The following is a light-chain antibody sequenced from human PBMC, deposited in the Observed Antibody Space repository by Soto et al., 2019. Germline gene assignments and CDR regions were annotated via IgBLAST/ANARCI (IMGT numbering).Light chain of an antibody. J-gene: IGLJ1*01. Sequence: QSARTQPASVSGSPGQSITISCTGTSSDVGSYNLVSWYQQHPGKAPKLMIYEVSKRPSGVSNRFSGSKSGNTASLTISGLQAEDEADYYCCSYAGSSIVLGTGTKVTVL. V-gene: IGLV2-23*02. CDR3: CSYAGSSIV. CDR1: SSDVGSYNL. CDR2: EVS.